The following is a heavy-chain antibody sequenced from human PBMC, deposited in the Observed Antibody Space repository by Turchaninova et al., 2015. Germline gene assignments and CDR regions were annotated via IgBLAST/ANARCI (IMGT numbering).Heavy chain of an antibody. CDR1: GYSISSGFC. V-gene: IGHV4-38-2*01. D-gene: IGHD6-19*01. J-gene: IGHJ4*02. CDR2: ISHSGST. Sequence: QVQLQESGPGLVKPSETLSLTCAVSGYSISSGFCWGWIRQPPGTGLEWIGGISHSGSTYYNPSLKSRVTISLDTSKNQFSLELSSVTAADTAVYYCARRGYSSGWSYDYWGQGTLVTVSS. CDR3: ARRGYSSGWSYDY.